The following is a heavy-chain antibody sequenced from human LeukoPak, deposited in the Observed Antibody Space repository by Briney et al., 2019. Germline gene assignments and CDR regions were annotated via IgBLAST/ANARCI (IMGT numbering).Heavy chain of an antibody. V-gene: IGHV1-46*01. Sequence: ASVKVSCKASGYTFIGYYMHWVRQAPGQGLEWMGIINPSGGSTSYAQKFQGRVTMTRDTSTSTVYMELSSLRSEDTAVYYCARASTVRGGGDYWGQGTLVTVSS. J-gene: IGHJ4*02. CDR1: GYTFIGYY. CDR3: ARASTVRGGGDY. CDR2: INPSGGST. D-gene: IGHD3-10*01.